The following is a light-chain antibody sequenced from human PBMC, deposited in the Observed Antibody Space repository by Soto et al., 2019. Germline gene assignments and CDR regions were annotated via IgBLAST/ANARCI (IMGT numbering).Light chain of an antibody. CDR1: QDISTY. CDR3: PQYDTYWT. Sequence: DIQLSQSPSTLSVCVGYTVISTCRASQDISTYLTWYQQKPGKAPNLLIYKASSLKSGGPLRFSGSGSGTEFTLTINSLQPDDFATYYCPQYDTYWTFGQGTKVDIK. CDR2: KAS. J-gene: IGKJ1*01. V-gene: IGKV1-5*03.